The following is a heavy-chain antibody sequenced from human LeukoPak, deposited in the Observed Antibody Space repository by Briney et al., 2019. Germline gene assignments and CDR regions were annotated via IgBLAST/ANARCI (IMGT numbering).Heavy chain of an antibody. CDR1: GFTFSSYG. V-gene: IGHV3-30*02. D-gene: IGHD3-10*01. Sequence: GGSLRLSCAASGFTFSSYGMHWVRQAPGKGLEWVAFIRYDGSNKYYADSVKGLFTISRDNSKNTLYLQMNSLRAEDTAVYYCAKLRITMVRGVVDPDYWGQGTLVTVSS. CDR2: IRYDGSNK. J-gene: IGHJ4*02. CDR3: AKLRITMVRGVVDPDY.